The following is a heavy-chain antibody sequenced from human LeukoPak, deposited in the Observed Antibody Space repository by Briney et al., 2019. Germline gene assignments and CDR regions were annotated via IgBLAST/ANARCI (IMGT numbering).Heavy chain of an antibody. CDR3: ARGQRWGGSYFSFYV. D-gene: IGHD1-26*01. Sequence: PSETLSLTCTVSGGSISSYYWSWIRQPPGKGLEWIGYIYYSGSTNYNPSLKSRVTISVDTSKNQFSLKLSSVTAADTAVYYCARGQRWGGSYFSFYVWGKGTTVTISS. CDR2: IYYSGST. J-gene: IGHJ6*04. V-gene: IGHV4-59*01. CDR1: GGSISSYY.